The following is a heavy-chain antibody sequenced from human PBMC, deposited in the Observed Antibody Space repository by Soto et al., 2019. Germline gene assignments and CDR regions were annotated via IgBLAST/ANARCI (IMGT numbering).Heavy chain of an antibody. CDR1: GFTFSTYG. D-gene: IGHD3-16*02. V-gene: IGHV3-21*06. CDR3: PRAYPVSLSFSYRLRY. Sequence: GGSLRLSCASSGFTFSTYGMNWVRQAPGKGLEWVSSISSGSTYIYYADSVKGRFTISRDNAKDSLYLQMNSLRDEDMAVYYSPRAYPVSLSFSYRLRYSGHGTPVTISS. CDR2: ISSGSTYI. J-gene: IGHJ4*01.